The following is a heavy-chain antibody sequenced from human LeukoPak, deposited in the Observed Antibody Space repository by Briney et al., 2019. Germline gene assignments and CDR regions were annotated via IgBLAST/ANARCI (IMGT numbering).Heavy chain of an antibody. CDR1: GGSISSYY. CDR3: ARPDTSYGDYVGFDY. D-gene: IGHD4-17*01. Sequence: PSETLSLTCTVSGGSISSYYWSWIRQPAGKGLEWIGRIYTSGSTNYNPSLKSRVTMSVDTSKNQFSLKLSSVTAADTAVYYCARPDTSYGDYVGFDYWGQGTLVTVSS. V-gene: IGHV4-4*07. J-gene: IGHJ4*02. CDR2: IYTSGST.